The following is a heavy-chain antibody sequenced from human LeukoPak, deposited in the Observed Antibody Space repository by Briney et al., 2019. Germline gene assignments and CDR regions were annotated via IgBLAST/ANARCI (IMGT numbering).Heavy chain of an antibody. CDR3: ARSIAVTFPTDAFDI. CDR1: GGSISSGGYS. Sequence: SETLSLTCAVSGGSISSGGYSWSWIRQPPGKGLEWIGYIYHSGSTYYNPSLKSRVTISVDTSKNQFSLKLSSVTAADTAVYYCARSIAVTFPTDAFDIWGQGTMVTVSS. CDR2: IYHSGST. D-gene: IGHD6-19*01. J-gene: IGHJ3*02. V-gene: IGHV4-30-2*02.